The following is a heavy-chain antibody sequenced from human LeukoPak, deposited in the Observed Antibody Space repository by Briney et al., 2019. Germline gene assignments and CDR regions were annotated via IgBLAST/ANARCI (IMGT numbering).Heavy chain of an antibody. CDR1: GGSISSYY. CDR2: IYYSGST. D-gene: IGHD6-13*01. CDR3: GRVRRAFIAAVGRGNYYYYKGRAV. V-gene: IGHV4-59*01. J-gene: IGHJ6*02. Sequence: SETLSLTCTVSGGSISSYYWSWIRQPPGKGLEWIGYIYYSGSTNYNPSLKSRVTISVDTSKNQFSLKLSSVTAADTAVYYCGRVRRAFIAAVGRGNYYYYKGRAVGAKGPTVTVP.